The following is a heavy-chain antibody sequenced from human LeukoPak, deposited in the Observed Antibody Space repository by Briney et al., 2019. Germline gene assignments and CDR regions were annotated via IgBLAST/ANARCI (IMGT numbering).Heavy chain of an antibody. CDR3: ARSKKNWNFDY. CDR2: MNPYSGNT. V-gene: IGHV1-8*03. J-gene: IGHJ4*02. D-gene: IGHD1-1*01. CDR1: GYTLTGYY. Sequence: GASVKVSCKASGYTLTGYYMHWVRQATGQGLEWMGYMNPYSGNTGYAQNFQGRVTLTRNTSISTAYMELSSLRSEDTAVYYCARSKKNWNFDYWGQGTLVTVSS.